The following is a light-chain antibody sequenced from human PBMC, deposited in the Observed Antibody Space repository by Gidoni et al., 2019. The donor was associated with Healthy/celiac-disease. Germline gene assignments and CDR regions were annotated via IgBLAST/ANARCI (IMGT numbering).Light chain of an antibody. CDR2: KVS. CDR1: QSLEYRDGNTY. J-gene: IGKJ1*01. CDR3: MQGTHWPPT. V-gene: IGKV2-30*01. Sequence: DVVMTQSPLSLPVTLGQPASISCRSSQSLEYRDGNTYLNWFQQRPGQSPRRLIYKVSNRDSGVPDRFSGSGSGTDFTLKISRVEAEDVGVYYCMQGTHWPPTFGQGTKVEIK.